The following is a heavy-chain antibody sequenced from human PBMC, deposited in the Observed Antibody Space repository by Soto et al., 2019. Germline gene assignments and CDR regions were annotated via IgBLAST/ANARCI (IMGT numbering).Heavy chain of an antibody. CDR2: IIPILGIA. Sequence: QVQLVQSGAEVKKPGSSVKVSCKASEGTFSSYTISWVRQAPGQGLEWMGRIIPILGIANYAQKFQGRVTITAAKSTSTPSMELSSLRSEDTAVYYCVRDGPVKERFLWPYSSGGSCYSPFDFWGHRPLVTVAS. CDR3: VRDGPVKERFLWPYSSGGSCYSPFDF. D-gene: IGHD2-15*01. J-gene: IGHJ4*01. CDR1: EGTFSSYT. V-gene: IGHV1-69*08.